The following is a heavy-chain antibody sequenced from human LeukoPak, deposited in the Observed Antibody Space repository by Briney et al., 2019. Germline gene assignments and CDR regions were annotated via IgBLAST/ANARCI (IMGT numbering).Heavy chain of an antibody. CDR3: ARGFPGNDLQPNFDY. Sequence: GGSLRLSCAASGFTFSSYGMTWVRQAPGKGLEWVSGISGSGGSTYCADSVKGRFTISRDNSENTLYLQMNSLRAEDTAVYYCARGFPGNDLQPNFDYWGQGTLVTVSS. D-gene: IGHD1-1*01. J-gene: IGHJ4*02. CDR1: GFTFSSYG. V-gene: IGHV3-23*01. CDR2: ISGSGGST.